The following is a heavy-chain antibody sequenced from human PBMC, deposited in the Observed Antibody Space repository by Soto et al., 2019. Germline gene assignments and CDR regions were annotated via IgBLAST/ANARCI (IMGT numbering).Heavy chain of an antibody. V-gene: IGHV4-31*03. J-gene: IGHJ3*02. CDR1: GGSISSGGYY. D-gene: IGHD2-21*02. CDR3: AREEVCGGDCRAFDI. CDR2: IYYSGST. Sequence: QVQLQESGPGLVKPSQTLSLTCTVSGGSISSGGYYWSWIRQHPGKGLEWIGYIYYSGSTYYNPSPKRRVTISVDTSKTQFSLKLSSVTAADTAVYYCAREEVCGGDCRAFDIWGQGTMVTVSS.